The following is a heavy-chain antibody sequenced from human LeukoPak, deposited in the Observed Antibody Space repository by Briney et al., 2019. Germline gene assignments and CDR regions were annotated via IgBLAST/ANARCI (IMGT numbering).Heavy chain of an antibody. CDR2: ITAAGDTT. V-gene: IGHV3-23*01. CDR3: AKAFGTNGYYQLPIDF. CDR1: GFTFNSNA. D-gene: IGHD3-22*01. J-gene: IGHJ4*02. Sequence: GGSLRLSCVASGFTFNSNAMIWVRQAPGKGLECVSAITAAGDTTFYADSVKGRFTTSRDNSKNILYLLLNNLRAEDTALYYCAKAFGTNGYYQLPIDFWGQGTLVTVSA.